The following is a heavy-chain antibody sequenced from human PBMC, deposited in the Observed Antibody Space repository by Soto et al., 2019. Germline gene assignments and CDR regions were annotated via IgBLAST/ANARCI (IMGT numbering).Heavy chain of an antibody. CDR2: ISWNSDSI. CDR1: GFTFDNYA. CDR3: AVAVAGPTAIGY. J-gene: IGHJ4*02. V-gene: IGHV3-9*01. D-gene: IGHD6-19*01. Sequence: GGSLRLSCAASGFTFDNYAMHWVRQVPGKGLEWVSGISWNSDSIGYADSVKGRFTISRDNARNSLYLQMNSLRAEDTAVYYCAVAVAGPTAIGYWGQGTLVTVSS.